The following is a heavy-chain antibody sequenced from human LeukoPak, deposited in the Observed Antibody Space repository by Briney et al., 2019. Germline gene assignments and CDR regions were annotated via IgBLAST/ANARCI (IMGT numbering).Heavy chain of an antibody. J-gene: IGHJ4*02. CDR2: IKQDGSEK. V-gene: IGHV3-7*01. D-gene: IGHD6-19*01. Sequence: GGSLRLSCAASGFTFSSYWMSWVRQAPGKGLEWLANIKQDGSEKYYVDSVKGRFTISRDNAKNSLYLQMNSLRAEDTAVYHCARDDSSGWYYFDYWGQGTLVTVSP. CDR1: GFTFSSYW. CDR3: ARDDSSGWYYFDY.